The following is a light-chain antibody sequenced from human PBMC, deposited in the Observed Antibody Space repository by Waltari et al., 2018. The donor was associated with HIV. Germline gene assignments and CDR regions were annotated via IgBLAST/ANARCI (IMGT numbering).Light chain of an antibody. CDR1: NIARKN. CDR2: DDS. Sequence: SYVLTQPPSVSLAPGKTARITCEGDNIARKNVHWYQQKPGQVPVLVIYDDSCRPSGRPEGCSGANSGSTAALTISRVEAGDEADYYCQVWDSSRDHWVFGGGTKLTVL. V-gene: IGLV3-21*04. J-gene: IGLJ3*02. CDR3: QVWDSSRDHWV.